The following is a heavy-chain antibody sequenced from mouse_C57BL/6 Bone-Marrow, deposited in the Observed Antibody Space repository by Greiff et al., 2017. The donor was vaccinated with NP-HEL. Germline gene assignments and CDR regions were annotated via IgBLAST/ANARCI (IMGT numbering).Heavy chain of an antibody. Sequence: QVQLQQSGPELVKPGASVKISCKASGYAFSSSWMNWVKQRPGKGLEWIGRIYPGDGDTNYNGKFKGKATLTADKSSSTAYMQLSSLTSEDSAVYFCARRGDPSTTVVATNFDYWGQGTTLTVSS. CDR3: ARRGDPSTTVVATNFDY. J-gene: IGHJ2*01. V-gene: IGHV1-82*01. CDR2: IYPGDGDT. D-gene: IGHD1-1*01. CDR1: GYAFSSSW.